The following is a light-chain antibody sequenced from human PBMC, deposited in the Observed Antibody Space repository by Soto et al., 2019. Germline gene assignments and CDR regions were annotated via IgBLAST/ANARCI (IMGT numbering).Light chain of an antibody. CDR2: TND. CDR1: TSNIGNNP. Sequence: QAVVTQPPSASGTPGQSVTISCSGSTSNIGNNPVNWYQQLPGTAPKLLIFTNDQRPSGVPDRFSGSKSGTSASLAISGLQSEDEAHYYCASWDDSLNALVFGGGTKLTVL. CDR3: ASWDDSLNALV. J-gene: IGLJ3*02. V-gene: IGLV1-44*01.